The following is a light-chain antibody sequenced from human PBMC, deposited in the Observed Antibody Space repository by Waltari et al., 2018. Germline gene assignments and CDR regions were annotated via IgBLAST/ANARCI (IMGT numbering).Light chain of an antibody. CDR3: SSFTNRGTWV. CDR2: DVS. V-gene: IGLV2-14*03. J-gene: IGLJ3*02. CDR1: SSAIGSYNS. Sequence: SALTQPASASGSPGQSISLPCTGASSAIGSYNSVTWYQQHPGKAPKLMIFDVSSRASGVSNRFSGSKSANTASLTISGLQTEDEAVYYCSSFTNRGTWVFGGGTRLTVL.